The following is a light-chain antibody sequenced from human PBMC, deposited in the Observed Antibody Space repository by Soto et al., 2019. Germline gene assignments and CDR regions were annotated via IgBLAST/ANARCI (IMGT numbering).Light chain of an antibody. J-gene: IGKJ2*01. CDR2: AAY. CDR3: QKYNSAPYT. V-gene: IGKV1-27*01. Sequence: DIPMTQYPSSLSASVGDRVTITCRASQGISNYLAWYQQKPGKVPKLLISAAYTLQSGVPSRFSGSGSGTDFTLTSSSLQPEDVATYYCQKYNSAPYTFGQGTKLEIK. CDR1: QGISNY.